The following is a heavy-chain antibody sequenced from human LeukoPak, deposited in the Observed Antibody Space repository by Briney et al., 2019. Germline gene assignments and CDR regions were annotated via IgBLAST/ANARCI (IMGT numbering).Heavy chain of an antibody. CDR3: ARTMVRGVIISDY. CDR2: MNPNSGNT. CDR1: GYTFTSYD. D-gene: IGHD3-10*01. V-gene: IGHV1-8*01. Sequence: ASVKVSCKASGYTFTSYDINWVRQATGQGLEWMGWMNPNSGNTGYAQKFQGRVTMTRNTSISTAYMGLSSLRSEDTAVYYCARTMVRGVIISDYWGQGTLVTVSS. J-gene: IGHJ4*02.